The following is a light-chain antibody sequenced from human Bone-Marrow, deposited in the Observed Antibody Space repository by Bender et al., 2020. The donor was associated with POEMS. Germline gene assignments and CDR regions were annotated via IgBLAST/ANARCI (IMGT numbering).Light chain of an antibody. Sequence: QSVLTQPPSASGTPGQRVTISFSGSSSNIETNPVNGYQHLPGTAPKLLIYINNQRPSGVPDRFSGSKSGTSASLAISGLQSEDEADYYCAAWEDSLNGWVFGGGTKLTVL. J-gene: IGLJ3*02. CDR3: AAWEDSLNGWV. CDR2: INN. V-gene: IGLV1-44*01. CDR1: SSNIETNP.